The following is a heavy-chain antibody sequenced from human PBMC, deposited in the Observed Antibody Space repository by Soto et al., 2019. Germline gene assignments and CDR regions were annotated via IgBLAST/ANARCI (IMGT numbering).Heavy chain of an antibody. CDR2: IYYSGSI. V-gene: IGHV4-31*02. CDR3: ATNGEDDDTSCPKYFHH. CDR1: GGSIRTGGCC. J-gene: IGHJ1*01. D-gene: IGHD3-22*01. Sequence: TLCLSWSVSGGSIRTGGCCWNWIRQHPGKGLECIGYIYYSGSIYYNPSLKSRVTISGDTSKNQFSLKLSSVTAADTAVYYCATNGEDDDTSCPKYFHHLVKGTLGAVSA.